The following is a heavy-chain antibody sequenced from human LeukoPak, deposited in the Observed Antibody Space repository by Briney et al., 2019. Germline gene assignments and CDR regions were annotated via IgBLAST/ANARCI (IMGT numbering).Heavy chain of an antibody. V-gene: IGHV4-34*01. J-gene: IGHJ4*02. CDR1: GGSFSGYY. D-gene: IGHD3-9*01. Sequence: SETLSLTCAVCGGSFSGYYWSWIRQPPGKGLEWIGEINHSGSTNYNPSLKSRVTISVDTSKNQFSLKLSSVTAADTAVYYCARGKMGLLRYYDYWGQGTLVTVSS. CDR3: ARGKMGLLRYYDY. CDR2: INHSGST.